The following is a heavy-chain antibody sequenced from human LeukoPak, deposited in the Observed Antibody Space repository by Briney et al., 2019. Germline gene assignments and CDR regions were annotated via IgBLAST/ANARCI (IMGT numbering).Heavy chain of an antibody. Sequence: PSETLSLTCTVSGGSISNYYWCWIRQPPGKGLEWIGYIHYSGSTNYNPSLKSRVTISVDTSKNQFSLKLTSVTAADTAVYYCARGGSSSISARRDFDYWGQGTLVTVSS. CDR1: GGSISNYY. CDR2: IHYSGST. CDR3: ARGGSSSISARRDFDY. D-gene: IGHD6-6*01. J-gene: IGHJ4*02. V-gene: IGHV4-59*01.